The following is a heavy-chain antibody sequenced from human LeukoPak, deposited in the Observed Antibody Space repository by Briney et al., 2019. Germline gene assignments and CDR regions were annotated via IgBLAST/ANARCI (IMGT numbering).Heavy chain of an antibody. J-gene: IGHJ4*02. CDR3: ARGTFAVAGHFDY. CDR2: INPNSGGT. V-gene: IGHV1-2*02. D-gene: IGHD6-19*01. Sequence: GASEKVPCKASGYTFTGYYMHWVRQAPGQGLEWMGWINPNSGGTNYAQKFQGRVTMTRDMSISTAYMELSRLRSDDTAVYYCARGTFAVAGHFDYWGQGTLVTVSS. CDR1: GYTFTGYY.